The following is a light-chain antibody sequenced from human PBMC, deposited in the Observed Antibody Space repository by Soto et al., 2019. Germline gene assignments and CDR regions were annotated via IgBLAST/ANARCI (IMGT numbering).Light chain of an antibody. CDR3: ATWDDSLSGFFV. J-gene: IGLJ1*01. V-gene: IGLV1-47*01. Sequence: QSVLTQPPSASGTPGQRVTISCSGSSSNIGTHYVYCYQQLPGTAPKLLIQRNDQRPSGVPDLFSGSKSGTSASLAISGLRSEDDADYYCATWDDSLSGFFVFGSGTKLTVL. CDR1: SSNIGTHY. CDR2: RND.